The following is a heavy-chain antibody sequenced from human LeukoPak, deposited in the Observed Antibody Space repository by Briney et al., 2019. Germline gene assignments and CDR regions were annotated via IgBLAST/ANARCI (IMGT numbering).Heavy chain of an antibody. D-gene: IGHD6-19*01. V-gene: IGHV3-33*01. CDR3: ASWPVGWYGEDS. CDR2: IWYDGSNK. Sequence: PGGSLRLSCAASGFTFSSYGMNWVRQAPGKGLEWVAIIWYDGSNKYYAVSVKDRFTISRDNSKNTLYLQMNSLRVEDTAVYYCASWPVGWYGEDSWGQGTLVTVSS. CDR1: GFTFSSYG. J-gene: IGHJ4*02.